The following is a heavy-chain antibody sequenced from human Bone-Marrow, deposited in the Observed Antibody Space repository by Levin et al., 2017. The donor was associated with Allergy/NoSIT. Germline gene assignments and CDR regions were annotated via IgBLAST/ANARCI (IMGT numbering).Heavy chain of an antibody. CDR1: GFSFSSYG. Sequence: QTGGSLRLSCVASGFSFSSYGMNWVRQSPAKGLEWVAAVASNGGRTYYTDSVMGRFTISRDNSENTLYLQMKGLSAEDTALYCCVRGDGYCISPTCYRWFDVWGQGILVTVSS. V-gene: IGHV3-30*03. CDR2: VASNGGRT. CDR3: VRGDGYCISPTCYRWFDV. D-gene: IGHD2-2*01. J-gene: IGHJ5*02.